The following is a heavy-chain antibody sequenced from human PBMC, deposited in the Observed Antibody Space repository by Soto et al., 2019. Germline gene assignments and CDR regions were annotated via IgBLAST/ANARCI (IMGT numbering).Heavy chain of an antibody. CDR3: ARVGLPGWFDP. V-gene: IGHV4-59*01. CDR2: IYYSGST. Sequence: PSETLSLTCTVSGGSISSYYWSWIRQPPGKGLEWIGYIYYSGSTNYSPSLKSRVTISVDTSKNQFSLKLSSVTAADTAVYYCARVGLPGWFDPWGQGTLVTVSS. J-gene: IGHJ5*02. CDR1: GGSISSYY. D-gene: IGHD3-10*01.